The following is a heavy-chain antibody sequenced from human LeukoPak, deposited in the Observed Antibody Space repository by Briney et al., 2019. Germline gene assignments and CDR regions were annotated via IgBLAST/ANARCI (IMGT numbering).Heavy chain of an antibody. Sequence: ASVKVSCKASGFTFTNYNLHWVRQAPGQGLEWMGWINPNSGGTNYAQKFQGRVTMTRDTSISTAYMELSRLRSDDTAVYYCARGLVVGATNDAFDIWGQGTMVTVSS. CDR3: ARGLVVGATNDAFDI. CDR2: INPNSGGT. D-gene: IGHD1-26*01. V-gene: IGHV1-2*02. J-gene: IGHJ3*02. CDR1: GFTFTNYN.